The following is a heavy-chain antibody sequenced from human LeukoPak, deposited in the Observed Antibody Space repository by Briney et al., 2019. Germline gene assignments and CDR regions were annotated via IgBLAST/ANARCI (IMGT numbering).Heavy chain of an antibody. CDR3: ARRGRSGSYPFDY. J-gene: IGHJ4*02. Sequence: PGGSLSLSCAASGFTFSSYWMSWVRQAPGKGLEWVANIKQDGSEKYYVDSVKGRFTISRDNAKNSLYLQMNSLRAEDTAVYYCARRGRSGSYPFDYWGQGTLVTVSS. CDR2: IKQDGSEK. CDR1: GFTFSSYW. V-gene: IGHV3-7*01. D-gene: IGHD1-26*01.